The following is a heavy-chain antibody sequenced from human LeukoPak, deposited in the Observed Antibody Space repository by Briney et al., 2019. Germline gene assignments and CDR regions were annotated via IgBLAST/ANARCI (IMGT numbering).Heavy chain of an antibody. J-gene: IGHJ6*02. CDR2: ISGSGGST. Sequence: GGSLRLSCAASGFTFSSYAMSWVRQAPGKGLEWVSAISGSGGSTYYADSVKGRFTISRDNSENTLYLQMNSLRAEDTAVYYCGAVAATIGYYGMDVWGQGTTVTVSS. CDR1: GFTFSSYA. CDR3: GAVAATIGYYGMDV. V-gene: IGHV3-23*01. D-gene: IGHD2-15*01.